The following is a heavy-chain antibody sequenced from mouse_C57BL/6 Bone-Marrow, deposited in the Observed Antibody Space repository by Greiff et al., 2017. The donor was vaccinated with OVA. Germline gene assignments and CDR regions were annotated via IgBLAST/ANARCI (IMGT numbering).Heavy chain of an antibody. V-gene: IGHV1-72*01. CDR3: ARAYGSRNAMDY. CDR2: IDPNSGGT. CDR1: GYTFTSYW. Sequence: QVQLQQSGAELVKPGASVKLSCKASGYTFTSYWMHWVKQRPGRGLEWIGRIDPNSGGTKYNAKFKSKATLTVDKPSSTAYMQLSSLTSEYTAVYYSARAYGSRNAMDYWGQGTSVTVSS. J-gene: IGHJ4*01. D-gene: IGHD1-1*01.